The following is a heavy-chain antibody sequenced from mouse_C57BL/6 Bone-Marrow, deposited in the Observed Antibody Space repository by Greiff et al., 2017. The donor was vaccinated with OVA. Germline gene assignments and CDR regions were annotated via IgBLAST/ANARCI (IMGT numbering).Heavy chain of an antibody. D-gene: IGHD1-1*01. CDR3: TTYRVITTVVAPGAMDY. J-gene: IGHJ4*01. Sequence: EVQLQESGAELVRPGASVKLSCTASGFNIKDDYMHWVKQRPEQGLEWIGWIDPENGDTEYASKFQGKATITAATSYNTAYLQLSSLTSEDTAVYYWTTYRVITTVVAPGAMDYWGQGTSVTVSS. V-gene: IGHV14-4*01. CDR1: GFNIKDDY. CDR2: IDPENGDT.